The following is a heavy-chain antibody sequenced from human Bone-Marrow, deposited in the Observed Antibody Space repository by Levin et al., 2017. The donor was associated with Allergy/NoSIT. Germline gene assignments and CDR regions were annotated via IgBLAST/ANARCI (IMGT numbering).Heavy chain of an antibody. CDR2: ISAYTGKT. Sequence: EASVKVSCKTSGYIFSTYGITWVRQAPGQGLEWMGWISAYTGKTHYAQKFQDRVTMTTDTSTTTAYMELRSLRSDDPAVYYCARDGRTYYEYWSGLQSPHWYLDLWGRGTLVTVSS. J-gene: IGHJ2*01. V-gene: IGHV1-18*01. D-gene: IGHD3-3*01. CDR1: GYIFSTYG. CDR3: ARDGRTYYEYWSGLQSPHWYLDL.